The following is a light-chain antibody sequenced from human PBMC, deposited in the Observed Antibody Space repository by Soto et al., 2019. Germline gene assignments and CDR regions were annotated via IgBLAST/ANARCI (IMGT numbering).Light chain of an antibody. CDR2: KAS. CDR1: QSISDW. Sequence: DTQMTQSPSTLSASVGDRVTITCRASQSISDWLAWYQQKPGKAPKLLIYKASRLQSGFPSRFSGSGSGTEFTLTISGLQAEDFATYYCQHYNDYPWTFGQGTKVEI. V-gene: IGKV1-5*03. CDR3: QHYNDYPWT. J-gene: IGKJ1*01.